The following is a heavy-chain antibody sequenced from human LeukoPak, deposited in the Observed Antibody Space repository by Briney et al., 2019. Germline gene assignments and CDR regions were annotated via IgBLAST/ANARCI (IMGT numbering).Heavy chain of an antibody. CDR3: ARGSVPAAVVFDY. D-gene: IGHD2-2*01. CDR1: GGSVSSGSYY. V-gene: IGHV4-61*01. CDR2: MYYSGTT. Sequence: SETLSVTCTVSGGSVSSGSYYWSWIRQPPGKGLEWIGYMYYSGTTNYNPSLKSRVTISVDTSKNQFSLKLSSVTPADTAVYYCARGSVPAAVVFDYWGQGTLVTVSS. J-gene: IGHJ4*02.